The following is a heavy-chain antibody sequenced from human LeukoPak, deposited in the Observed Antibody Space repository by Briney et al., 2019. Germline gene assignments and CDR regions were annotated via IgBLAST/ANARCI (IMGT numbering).Heavy chain of an antibody. CDR2: MNPNSGNT. D-gene: IGHD3-9*01. CDR3: ARRPSKYYDILTGYYRSEFDY. V-gene: IGHV1-8*01. J-gene: IGHJ4*02. Sequence: ASVKVSCKASGYTFTSYDINWVRQATGQGVEWMGWMNPNSGNTGYAQKFQGRVTMTRNTSISTAYMELSSLRSEDTAVYYCARRPSKYYDILTGYYRSEFDYWGQGTLVTVSS. CDR1: GYTFTSYD.